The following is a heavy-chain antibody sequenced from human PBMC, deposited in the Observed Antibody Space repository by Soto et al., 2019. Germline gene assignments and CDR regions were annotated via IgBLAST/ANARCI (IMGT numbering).Heavy chain of an antibody. D-gene: IGHD3-10*01. CDR1: GFTVSNNH. CDR2: VHGGGST. CDR3: AKDSLWFGGDAADAFDI. Sequence: GGSLRLSCAASGFTVSNNHMTWVRQAAGKGLELVSFVHGGGSTSYADSVKGRFTISRDNSKNTLYLQMNSLRAEDTAVYYFAKDSLWFGGDAADAFDIWGQGTMVTVSS. J-gene: IGHJ3*02. V-gene: IGHV3-66*02.